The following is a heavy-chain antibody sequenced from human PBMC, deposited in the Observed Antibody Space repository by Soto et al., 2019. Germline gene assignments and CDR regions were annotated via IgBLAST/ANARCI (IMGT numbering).Heavy chain of an antibody. D-gene: IGHD6-19*01. J-gene: IGHJ6*02. Sequence: QVQLVQSGAEVKKPGSSVKVSCKASGGTFSSYAISWVRQAPGQGLEWMGGIIPIFGKAHYAQKFQGRVTITADESTSPAYMELSSLRSEDTAVYYCARSKAVAASEIQYYYYYGMDVWGQGTTVTVSS. CDR3: ARSKAVAASEIQYYYYYGMDV. CDR2: IIPIFGKA. V-gene: IGHV1-69*01. CDR1: GGTFSSYA.